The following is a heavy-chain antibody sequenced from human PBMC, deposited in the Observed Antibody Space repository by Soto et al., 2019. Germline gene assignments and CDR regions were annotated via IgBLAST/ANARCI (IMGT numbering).Heavy chain of an antibody. V-gene: IGHV3-23*01. CDR2: ISGSGGST. CDR3: AKVPLQGDPAYDSSGLFDY. J-gene: IGHJ4*02. D-gene: IGHD3-22*01. CDR1: GFTFSSYA. Sequence: GGSLRLSCAASGFTFSSYAMSWVRQAPGKGLEWVSAISGSGGSTYYADSVKGRFTISRDNSKNTLYLQMNSLRAEDTAVYYCAKVPLQGDPAYDSSGLFDYWGQGTLVTVSS.